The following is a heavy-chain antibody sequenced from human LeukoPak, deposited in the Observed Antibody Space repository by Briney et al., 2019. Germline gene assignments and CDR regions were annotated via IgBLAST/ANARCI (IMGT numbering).Heavy chain of an antibody. CDR2: ISSSGSTI. CDR1: GFTFSSYE. D-gene: IGHD6-13*01. J-gene: IGHJ3*02. Sequence: PGGSLRLSCAASGFTFSSYEMNWVRQAPGKGLEWVSYISSSGSTIYYADSVKGRFTISRDNAKNSLYLQMNSLRAEDTAVYYCARDLGSSSWGDAFDIWGQGTMVTVSS. CDR3: ARDLGSSSWGDAFDI. V-gene: IGHV3-48*03.